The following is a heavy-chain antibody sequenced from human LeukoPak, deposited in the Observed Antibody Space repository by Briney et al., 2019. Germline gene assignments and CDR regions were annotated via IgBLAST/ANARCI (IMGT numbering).Heavy chain of an antibody. CDR1: GGTFSSYA. J-gene: IGHJ4*02. CDR2: IIPIFGTA. V-gene: IGHV1-69*05. Sequence: SVKVSCRASGGTFSSYAISWVRQAPGQGLEWMGRIIPIFGTANYAQKFQGRVTITTDESTSTAYMELSSLRSEDTAVYYCARVEGSGYSLWGQGTLVTVSS. D-gene: IGHD3-3*01. CDR3: ARVEGSGYSL.